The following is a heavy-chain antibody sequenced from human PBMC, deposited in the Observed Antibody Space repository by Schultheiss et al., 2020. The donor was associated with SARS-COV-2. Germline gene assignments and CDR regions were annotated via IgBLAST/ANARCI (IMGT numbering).Heavy chain of an antibody. CDR3: ARDNGEYCGGDCYPDY. D-gene: IGHD2-21*02. Sequence: GGSLRLSCAASGFTFSSYSMNWVRQATGKGLEWVSAIGTAGDTYYPGSVKGRFTISRDNSKNTLYLQMNSLRAEDTAVYYCARDNGEYCGGDCYPDYWGQGTLVTVSS. J-gene: IGHJ4*02. CDR1: GFTFSSYS. V-gene: IGHV3-13*01. CDR2: IGTAGDT.